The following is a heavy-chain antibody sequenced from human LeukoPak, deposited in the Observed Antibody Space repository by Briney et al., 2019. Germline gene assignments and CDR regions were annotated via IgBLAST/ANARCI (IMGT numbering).Heavy chain of an antibody. D-gene: IGHD1-26*01. J-gene: IGHJ4*02. CDR1: GFTFSSYG. CDR2: IWSDGSNK. V-gene: IGHV3-33*01. CDR3: ARASGSFDY. Sequence: GGSLRLSCEASGFTFSSYGIHWVRQPPGKGLEWVAVIWSDGSNKYYADSVKGRFTISRDNSKDTLYLQLNSLRAEDTAVYYCARASGSFDYWGQGTLVSVSS.